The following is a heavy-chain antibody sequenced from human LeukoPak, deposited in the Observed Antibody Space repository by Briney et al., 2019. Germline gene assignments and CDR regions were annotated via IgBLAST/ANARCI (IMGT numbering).Heavy chain of an antibody. Sequence: GASVKVSCKAFGYTFTNYGISWVRQAPGQGLEWMGWISTYSGTPNYAQKLQGRVTMTTDTSTNTAYMDLRSLRSDDTAVYYCARGKTIRVADPFDYWGQGTLVTVSS. CDR1: GYTFTNYG. V-gene: IGHV1-18*01. J-gene: IGHJ4*02. CDR2: ISTYSGTP. D-gene: IGHD6-19*01. CDR3: ARGKTIRVADPFDY.